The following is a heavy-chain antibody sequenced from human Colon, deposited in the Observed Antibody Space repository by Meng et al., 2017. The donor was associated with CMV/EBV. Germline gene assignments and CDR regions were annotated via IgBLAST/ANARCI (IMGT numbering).Heavy chain of an antibody. D-gene: IGHD2-2*02. Sequence: GGSLRLSCAASGFTFSSYEMNWVRQAPGKGLEWVSYISSSGSTIYYADSVKGRFTISRDNAKNSLYLQMNSLRAEDTAVYYCARRLPAAIRGVFHYYYGMDLWGQGTTVTVSS. CDR2: ISSSGSTI. CDR3: ARRLPAAIRGVFHYYYGMDL. J-gene: IGHJ6*02. V-gene: IGHV3-48*03. CDR1: GFTFSSYE.